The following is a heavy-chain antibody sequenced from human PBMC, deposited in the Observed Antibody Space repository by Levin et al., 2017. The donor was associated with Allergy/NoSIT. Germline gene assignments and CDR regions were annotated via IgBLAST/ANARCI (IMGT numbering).Heavy chain of an antibody. CDR1: GYTFTGYY. V-gene: IGHV1-2*02. Sequence: ASVKVSCKASGYTFTGYYMHWVRQAPGQGLEWMGWINPNSGGTNYAQKFQGRVTMTRDTSISTAYMELSRLRSDDTAVYYCARDRYYDSSGYDEADAFDIWGQGTMVTVSS. CDR2: INPNSGGT. D-gene: IGHD3-22*01. CDR3: ARDRYYDSSGYDEADAFDI. J-gene: IGHJ3*02.